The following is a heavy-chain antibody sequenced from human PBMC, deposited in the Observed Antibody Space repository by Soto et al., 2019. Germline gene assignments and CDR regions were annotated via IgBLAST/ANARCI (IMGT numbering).Heavy chain of an antibody. V-gene: IGHV4-59*01. CDR3: AREGNLGRWIQPLDS. CDR1: GDSIRSYS. Sequence: SETQSLTCTVSGDSIRSYSWSWIRQPPGKGLEWIGNIHYNGNTKYSPSLKSRVTMSVDTSKNHFSLKLISVTTADTAVYFCAREGNLGRWIQPLDSWGQVTLVTVSS. CDR2: IHYNGNT. D-gene: IGHD2-2*03. J-gene: IGHJ4*02.